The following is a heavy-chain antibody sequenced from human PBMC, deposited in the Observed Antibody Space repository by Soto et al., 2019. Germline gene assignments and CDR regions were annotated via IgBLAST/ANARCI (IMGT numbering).Heavy chain of an antibody. CDR1: GFAFSTYS. J-gene: IGHJ4*02. Sequence: GGSLRLSCAASGFAFSTYSMSWVRQAPGKGLEWVSSISGSGNYTHYADFLRGRFTISRDNAKTSLFLQMDSLRAEDTAVYYCAREGINNYNEFYFDSWGQGTVVTVSS. V-gene: IGHV3-21*06. CDR2: ISGSGNYT. CDR3: AREGINNYNEFYFDS. D-gene: IGHD4-4*01.